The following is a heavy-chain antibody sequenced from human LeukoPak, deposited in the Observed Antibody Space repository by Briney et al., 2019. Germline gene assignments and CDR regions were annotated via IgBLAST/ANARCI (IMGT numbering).Heavy chain of an antibody. J-gene: IGHJ5*02. V-gene: IGHV3-35*01. CDR2: VSWNGSRT. CDR3: ARGDSSGWYNWFDP. D-gene: IGHD6-19*01. Sequence: GGSLRLSCAASGFTFSNSDMNWVHQAPGKRLEWVSGVSWNGSRTHYADSVKGRFTISRDNAKNSLYLQMNSLRAEDTAVYYCARGDSSGWYNWFDPWGQGTLVTVSS. CDR1: GFTFSNSD.